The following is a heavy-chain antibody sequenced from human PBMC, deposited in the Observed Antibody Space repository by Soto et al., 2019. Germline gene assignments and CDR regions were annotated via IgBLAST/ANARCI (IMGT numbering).Heavy chain of an antibody. CDR2: ISYGGGTT. CDR1: GFTFSTYS. V-gene: IGHV3-23*01. J-gene: IGHJ4*02. Sequence: SLRLSCAASGFTFSTYSMNWVRQAPGKGLEWVSAISYGGGTTYYADSVKGRFTISRDNSKNTLYLQMNSLRAEDTAVYYCAKNPGYYYDSTGYHFDYWGQGTLVTVSS. D-gene: IGHD3-22*01. CDR3: AKNPGYYYDSTGYHFDY.